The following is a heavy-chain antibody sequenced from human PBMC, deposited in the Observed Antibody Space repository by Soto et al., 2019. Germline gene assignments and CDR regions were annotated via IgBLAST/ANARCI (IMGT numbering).Heavy chain of an antibody. J-gene: IGHJ6*02. Sequence: PGESLKISCKGSGYSFTSYWISWVRQMPGKGLEWMGRIDPSDSYTNYSPSFQGHVTISADKSISTAYLQWSSLNASDTAMYYCARLVSGCTNGVCYNYYYYGMDVWGQGATVTVSS. V-gene: IGHV5-10-1*01. CDR2: IDPSDSYT. CDR3: ARLVSGCTNGVCYNYYYYGMDV. D-gene: IGHD2-8*01. CDR1: GYSFTSYW.